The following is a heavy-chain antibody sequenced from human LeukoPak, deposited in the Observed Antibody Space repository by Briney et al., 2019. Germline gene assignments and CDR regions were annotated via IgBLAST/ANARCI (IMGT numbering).Heavy chain of an antibody. V-gene: IGHV3-74*01. D-gene: IGHD6-13*01. CDR3: ARRTYISAAGHFDY. Sequence: GGSLRLSCAASGFSFSSYWMHWVRQAPGKGLVWVSHINTDGSSTDYADSVKGRFTISRDNAKNTLYLQMNSLRDEDTAVYYCARRTYISAAGHFDYWGQGTLVTVSS. CDR1: GFSFSSYW. J-gene: IGHJ4*02. CDR2: INTDGSST.